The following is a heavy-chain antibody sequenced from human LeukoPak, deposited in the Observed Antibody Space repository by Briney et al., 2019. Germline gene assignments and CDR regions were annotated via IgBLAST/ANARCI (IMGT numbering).Heavy chain of an antibody. CDR1: GFTFSSYG. J-gene: IGHJ4*02. V-gene: IGHV3-30*18. D-gene: IGHD4-17*01. CDR3: AKEYGDYSPKKPGYFDY. CDR2: ISYDGSNK. Sequence: PGRSLRLSCAASGFTFSSYGMHWVRQAPGKGLEWVAVISYDGSNKYYADSVKGRFTISRDNSKNTLYLQMNSLRAEDTAVYYCAKEYGDYSPKKPGYFDYWGQGTLVTVSS.